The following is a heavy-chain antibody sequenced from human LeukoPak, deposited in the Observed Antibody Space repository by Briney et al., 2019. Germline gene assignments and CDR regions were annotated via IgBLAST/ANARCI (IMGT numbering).Heavy chain of an antibody. CDR2: IGYSAGDT. CDR1: VFTVSSYA. CDR3: SKDDDGHHHGVDH. V-gene: IGHV3-23*01. Sequence: PGGSLRLSCAASVFTVSSYAMTWVRQAPGKGLEWVSAIGYSAGDTYYADSVKGRFTISRDFSMNTPYLQMTSLRADDAALYYCSKDDDGHHHGVDHWGQGTLVTVSS. J-gene: IGHJ4*02. D-gene: IGHD4-17*01.